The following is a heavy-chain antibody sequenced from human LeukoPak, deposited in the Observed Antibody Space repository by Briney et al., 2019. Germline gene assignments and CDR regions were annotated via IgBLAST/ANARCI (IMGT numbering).Heavy chain of an antibody. CDR3: ARSVAGPYDAFDI. D-gene: IGHD6-19*01. V-gene: IGHV3-53*01. CDR2: IYSGGST. J-gene: IGHJ3*02. Sequence: GGSLRLSCAASGFTVSSNYMSRVRQAPGKGLEWVSVIYSGGSTYYADSVKGRFTISRDNSKNTLYLQMNSLRAEDTAVYYCARSVAGPYDAFDIWGQGTMVTVSS. CDR1: GFTVSSNY.